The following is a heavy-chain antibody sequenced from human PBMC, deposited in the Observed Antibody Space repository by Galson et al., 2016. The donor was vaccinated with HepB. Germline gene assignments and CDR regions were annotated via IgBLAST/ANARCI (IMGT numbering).Heavy chain of an antibody. CDR1: GDTFTGYY. V-gene: IGHV1-2*04. Sequence: SVKVSCKASGDTFTGYYIHWVRQAPGQCLEWMAWLSANSGATNYAQKFQGWVTMTRDTSISTAYMELTSLTSDATAIYYCATSTGYRSGWGAFDIWGQGTMVTVSS. CDR3: ATSTGYRSGWGAFDI. D-gene: IGHD6-25*01. J-gene: IGHJ3*02. CDR2: LSANSGAT.